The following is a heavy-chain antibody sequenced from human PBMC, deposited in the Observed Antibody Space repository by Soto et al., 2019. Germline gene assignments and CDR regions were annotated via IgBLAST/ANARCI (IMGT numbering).Heavy chain of an antibody. D-gene: IGHD6-13*01. Sequence: EVQLLESGGGLVQPGGSLRLSCAASGFTFSSYAMSWVRQAPGKGLEWVSDITGSGGSTNHADSVKGRFTISRDNSKNTLYLQMNSLRAVETAVYFSAKDRSSNSYDWFDPWGQGTLVTVSS. J-gene: IGHJ5*02. CDR2: ITGSGGST. CDR3: AKDRSSNSYDWFDP. CDR1: GFTFSSYA. V-gene: IGHV3-23*01.